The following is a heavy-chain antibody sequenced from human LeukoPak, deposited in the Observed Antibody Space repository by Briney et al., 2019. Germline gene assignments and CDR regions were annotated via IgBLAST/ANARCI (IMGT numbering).Heavy chain of an antibody. D-gene: IGHD2-15*01. Sequence: GGSLRLTCAASGFTFSSYEMNWVRQAPGKGLEWVSAISASGGTTYYADSVKGHFTISRDNSKNTLYLQMNSLSDEDTAVYYCAKNGDRGAYCSGGSCYPYYYYYMDVWGKGTTVTISS. CDR3: AKNGDRGAYCSGGSCYPYYYYYMDV. V-gene: IGHV3-23*01. J-gene: IGHJ6*03. CDR2: ISASGGTT. CDR1: GFTFSSYE.